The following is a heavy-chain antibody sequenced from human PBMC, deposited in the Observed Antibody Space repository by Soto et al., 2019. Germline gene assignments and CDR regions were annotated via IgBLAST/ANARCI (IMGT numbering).Heavy chain of an antibody. CDR2: IWYDGSNK. Sequence: GGSLRLSCAASGFTFSSYGMHWVRQAPGKGLEWVAVIWYDGSNKYYADSVKGRFTISRDNSKNTLYLQMNSLRAEDTAVYYCARDRRSSSSLYYYYMDVWGKGTTVTVSS. V-gene: IGHV3-33*01. J-gene: IGHJ6*03. CDR1: GFTFSSYG. CDR3: ARDRRSSSSLYYYYMDV. D-gene: IGHD6-6*01.